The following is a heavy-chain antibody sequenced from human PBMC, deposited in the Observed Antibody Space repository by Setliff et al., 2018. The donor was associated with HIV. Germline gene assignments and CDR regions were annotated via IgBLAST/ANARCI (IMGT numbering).Heavy chain of an antibody. CDR3: ARDGISGGAYPPYYFDY. D-gene: IGHD2-15*01. CDR2: ISGSGGST. J-gene: IGHJ4*01. Sequence: GESLKISCAASGFTFNSYAMSWVRQAPGKGLEWVSVISGSGGSTFYADSVKGRFTISRDNSKNTLYLQMNGLRVDDTAVYYCARDGISGGAYPPYYFDYWGHGTLVTGSS. CDR1: GFTFNSYA. V-gene: IGHV3-23*01.